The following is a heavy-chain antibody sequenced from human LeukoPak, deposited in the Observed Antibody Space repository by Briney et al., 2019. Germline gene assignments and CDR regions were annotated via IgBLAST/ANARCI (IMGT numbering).Heavy chain of an antibody. V-gene: IGHV3-23*01. D-gene: IGHD6-13*01. CDR2: ISGDGISP. CDR3: AREAFSSRWN. CDR1: GFTFNNHA. Sequence: GGSLRLSCAASGFTFNNHALTWVRQTPGKGLECVSAISGDGISPYYADSVRGRFTISRDNSKSTVYLQMNNLRREDTGVYYCAREAFSSRWNWGQGTLVTVSS. J-gene: IGHJ4*02.